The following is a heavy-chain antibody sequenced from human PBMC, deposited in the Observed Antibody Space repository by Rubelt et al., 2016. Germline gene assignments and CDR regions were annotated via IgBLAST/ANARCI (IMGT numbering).Heavy chain of an antibody. D-gene: IGHD2-21*02. CDR3: ARGSMVVTAIEIYYFDY. V-gene: IGHV1-18*01. J-gene: IGHJ4*02. CDR1: TSYG. Sequence: TSYGISWVRQAPGQGLEWMGWISAYNGNTNYAQKLQGRVTMTTDTSTSTAYMELRSLRSDDTAVYYCARGSMVVTAIEIYYFDYWGQGTLVTVSS. CDR2: ISAYNGNT.